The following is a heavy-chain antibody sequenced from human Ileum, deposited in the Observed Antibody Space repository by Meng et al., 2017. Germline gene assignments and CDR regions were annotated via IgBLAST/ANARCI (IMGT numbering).Heavy chain of an antibody. CDR3: ARDHWGSLDY. CDR1: GGSVSTSDYQ. D-gene: IGHD7-27*01. J-gene: IGHJ4*02. Sequence: QVQLQESGPGLVRRSETLSLICTVSGGSVSTSDYQWGWIRQPPGKGLEWIGYAGTNYNPSLKSRVTISVDTSKRQFSLKLTSVTAADTAVYYCARDHWGSLDYWSQGILVTVSS. CDR2: AGT. V-gene: IGHV4-61*08.